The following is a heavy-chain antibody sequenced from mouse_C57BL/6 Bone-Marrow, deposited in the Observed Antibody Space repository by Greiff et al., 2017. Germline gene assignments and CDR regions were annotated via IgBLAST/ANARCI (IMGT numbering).Heavy chain of an antibody. Sequence: VQLQQPGAELVRPGSSVKLSCKASGYTFTSYWMHWVKQRPIQGLEWIGNIDPSDSETHYNQKFKDKATLTVDKSSSTAYMQLSSLTSEDSAVYYCARDYYDSPYYFDYWGQGTTLTVSS. V-gene: IGHV1-52*01. CDR2: IDPSDSET. D-gene: IGHD2-4*01. J-gene: IGHJ2*01. CDR1: GYTFTSYW. CDR3: ARDYYDSPYYFDY.